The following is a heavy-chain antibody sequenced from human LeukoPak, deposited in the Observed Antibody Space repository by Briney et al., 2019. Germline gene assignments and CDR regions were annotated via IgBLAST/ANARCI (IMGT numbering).Heavy chain of an antibody. CDR2: IRSKANSYAT. D-gene: IGHD6-6*01. CDR1: GFTFSGSA. Sequence: GGSLRLSCAASGFTFSGSAMHWVRQASGKGLEWVGRIRSKANSYATAYAASVKGRFTISRDDSKNTAYLQMNSLKTEDTAVYYCTRDPNSSSNPGLYYYYYMDVWGKGTTVTVS. V-gene: IGHV3-73*01. CDR3: TRDPNSSSNPGLYYYYYMDV. J-gene: IGHJ6*03.